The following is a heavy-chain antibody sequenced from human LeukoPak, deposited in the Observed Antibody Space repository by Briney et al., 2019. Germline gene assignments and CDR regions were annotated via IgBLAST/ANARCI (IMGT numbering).Heavy chain of an antibody. CDR1: GFTFSSYA. CDR2: ISSSGGTT. Sequence: GGSLRLSCAASGFTFSSYAMTWVRQAPGKGLEWVSGISSSGGTTFYGDSVKGRFAISRDNAKNSLYLQMNSLRAEDSGIYYCARDPRLEISGLVIDMLDYWGQGTLVTVSS. J-gene: IGHJ4*02. D-gene: IGHD3-3*01. V-gene: IGHV3-23*01. CDR3: ARDPRLEISGLVIDMLDY.